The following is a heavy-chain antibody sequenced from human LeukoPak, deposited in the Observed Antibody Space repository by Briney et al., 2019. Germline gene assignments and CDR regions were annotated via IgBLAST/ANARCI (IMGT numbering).Heavy chain of an antibody. CDR3: AKAPRFGDHAAEYFYYYMDV. V-gene: IGHV3-23*01. Sequence: QPGGSLRLSCAASGFTFSSYAMSWVRQAPGKGLEWVSSIPRNGGSTYYADSVKGRFTISRDNSKNTLYVQMNSLRVDDTAVYYCAKAPRFGDHAAEYFYYYMDVWGKGTTVTVSS. J-gene: IGHJ6*03. CDR2: IPRNGGST. CDR1: GFTFSSYA. D-gene: IGHD3-16*01.